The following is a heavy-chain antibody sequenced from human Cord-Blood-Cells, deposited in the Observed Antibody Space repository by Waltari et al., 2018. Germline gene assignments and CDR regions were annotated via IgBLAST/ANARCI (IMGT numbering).Heavy chain of an antibody. Sequence: QVQLQQWGAGLLKPSETLSLTCAVYGGSFSGYYWSWIRQPPGKGLEWIGEINHSGSPNSNPSLKSRVTISVDTSKNQFSLKLSSVTAADTAVYYCARGTLDTAMTNWFDTWGQGTLVTVSS. CDR2: INHSGSP. V-gene: IGHV4-34*01. CDR3: ARGTLDTAMTNWFDT. D-gene: IGHD5-18*01. CDR1: GGSFSGYY. J-gene: IGHJ5*02.